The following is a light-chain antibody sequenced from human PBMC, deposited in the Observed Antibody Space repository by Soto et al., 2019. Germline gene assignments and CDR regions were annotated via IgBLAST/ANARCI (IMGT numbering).Light chain of an antibody. J-gene: IGLJ1*01. Sequence: QSALTQPASVSGSPGQSITISCTGTSSDVGRYNYVSWYQQHPGRAPKLIIYEVSNRPSGVSDRFSGSKSGNVASLTISGLQAADEADYYCGSYTTTYVRLFGTGTRSPS. CDR3: GSYTTTYVRL. V-gene: IGLV2-14*01. CDR2: EVS. CDR1: SSDVGRYNY.